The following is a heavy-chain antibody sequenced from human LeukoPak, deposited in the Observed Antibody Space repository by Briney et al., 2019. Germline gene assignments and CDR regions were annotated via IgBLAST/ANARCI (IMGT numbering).Heavy chain of an antibody. CDR3: ARRRYNYGFWFEP. J-gene: IGHJ5*02. V-gene: IGHV4-39*01. CDR1: GVSISNSAYF. CDR2: IDFSGDT. Sequence: SETLSLTCTVSGVSISNSAYFWAWIRQPPGKGLEWIGSIDFSGDTFFSPSPLSRLTMSVDTSKNRVSLNLTSVTAADAALYYCARRRYNYGFWFEPWGQGTQVTVSS. D-gene: IGHD5-18*01.